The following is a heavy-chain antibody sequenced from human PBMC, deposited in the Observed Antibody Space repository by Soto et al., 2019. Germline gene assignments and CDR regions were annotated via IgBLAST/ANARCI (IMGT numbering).Heavy chain of an antibody. CDR1: GGTFSSYA. V-gene: IGHV1-69*01. Sequence: QVQLVQSGAEVKKPGSSVKVSCKASGGTFSSYAISWVRQAPGQGLEWMGGIIPIFGTANYAQKFQGRVKITADESTSTAYLELSSLRSEDTAVYYCARGGDCTNGVCYTWAYYFDYWGQGTLGTVSS. CDR2: IIPIFGTA. J-gene: IGHJ4*02. CDR3: ARGGDCTNGVCYTWAYYFDY. D-gene: IGHD2-8*01.